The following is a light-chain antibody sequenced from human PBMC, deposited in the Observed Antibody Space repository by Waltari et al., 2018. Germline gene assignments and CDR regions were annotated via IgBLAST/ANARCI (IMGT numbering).Light chain of an antibody. Sequence: SYELTQPSSVSVSPGQTARIACPGDVLEKNSARWVQRKPGQAPVILLYNDTGRASEIPERFSGSKSGTTVTLTIRGAQVEDEADYHCYSAADNTWVFGGGTKLTVL. CDR1: VLEKNS. CDR3: YSAADNTWV. J-gene: IGLJ3*02. V-gene: IGLV3-27*01. CDR2: NDT.